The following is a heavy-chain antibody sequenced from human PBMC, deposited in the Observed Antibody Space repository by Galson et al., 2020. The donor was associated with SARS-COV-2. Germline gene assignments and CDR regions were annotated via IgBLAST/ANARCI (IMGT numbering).Heavy chain of an antibody. J-gene: IGHJ6*02. Sequence: GGSLRLSCAASGFTFTNYGMHWVRQAPGKGLEWVAVISYEGSKKYYEDSLKGRFTISRDSSKNTLYLQMSSLSAEDTAVYFCVKAADFFWFGESGSMDVWGQGTTVTVSS. CDR1: GFTFTNYG. CDR2: ISYEGSKK. D-gene: IGHD3-10*01. V-gene: IGHV3-30*18. CDR3: VKAADFFWFGESGSMDV.